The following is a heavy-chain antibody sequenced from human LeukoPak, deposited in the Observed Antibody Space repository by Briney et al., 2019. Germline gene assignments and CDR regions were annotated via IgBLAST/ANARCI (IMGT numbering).Heavy chain of an antibody. CDR1: GFTFSRYW. J-gene: IGHJ4*02. D-gene: IGHD1-26*01. CDR2: ISYDGSNK. V-gene: IGHV3-30*18. CDR3: AKGASQPSALGATGYFDY. Sequence: GGSLRLSCAASGFTFSRYWMSWVRQAPGKGLEWVAVISYDGSNKYYADSVKGRFTISRDNSKNTLYLQMNSLRAEDTAVYYCAKGASQPSALGATGYFDYWGQGTLVTVSS.